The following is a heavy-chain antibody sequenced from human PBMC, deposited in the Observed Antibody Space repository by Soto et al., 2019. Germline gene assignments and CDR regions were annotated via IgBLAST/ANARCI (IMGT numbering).Heavy chain of an antibody. D-gene: IGHD2-15*01. J-gene: IGHJ4*02. CDR2: IYYSGST. CDR1: GGSISSSSYY. Sequence: SETLSLTCTVSGGSISSSSYYWGWIRQPPGKGLEWIGSIYYSGSTYYNPSLKSRVTISVDTSKNQFSLKLSSVTAADTAVYYCARQDWDCSGGSCYLTYYFDYWGQGTLVTVSS. CDR3: ARQDWDCSGGSCYLTYYFDY. V-gene: IGHV4-39*01.